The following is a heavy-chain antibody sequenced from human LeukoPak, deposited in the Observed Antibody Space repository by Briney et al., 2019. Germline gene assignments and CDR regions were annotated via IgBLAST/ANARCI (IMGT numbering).Heavy chain of an antibody. V-gene: IGHV4-59*01. CDR1: GASISNYY. D-gene: IGHD3-16*01. CDR2: IYYSGST. Sequence: SETLSLTCSVSGASISNYYWSWIRQPPGKGLEWSGYIYYSGSTNYNPSLKSRVTISVDTSKNQLSLKLTSVTAADTAVYYCAREAGRVFDYWGQGTLVTVSS. J-gene: IGHJ4*02. CDR3: AREAGRVFDY.